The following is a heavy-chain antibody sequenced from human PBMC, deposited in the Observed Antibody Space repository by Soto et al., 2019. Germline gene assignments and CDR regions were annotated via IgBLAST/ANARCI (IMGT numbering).Heavy chain of an antibody. CDR1: GGTFSSYA. CDR3: GGFDPDVDTAMVTGFDY. Sequence: QVQLVQSGAGVKKPGSSVKVSCKASGGTFSSYAISWARQASGHGLERMGGNIPISGTANCARKFQGRVTITADESTRTAYMELGSLRSEDTAVYYSGGFDPDVDTAMVTGFDYWGQGTLVTVSS. CDR2: NIPISGTA. J-gene: IGHJ4*02. V-gene: IGHV1-69*01. D-gene: IGHD5-18*01.